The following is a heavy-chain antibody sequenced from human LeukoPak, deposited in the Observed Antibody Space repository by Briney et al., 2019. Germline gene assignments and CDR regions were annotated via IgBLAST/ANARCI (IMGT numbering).Heavy chain of an antibody. CDR3: TRAFTDNYDSSGYSDY. CDR1: GEASGYTFTAHY. Sequence: ASVKVSCKASGEASGYTFTAHYMNWVRQAPGQELEWMGWINPYSGGTKYAHKFQGRVTMTRDSSISTAYMELSGLRSDDTAIYYCTRAFTDNYDSSGYSDYWGQGTLVTVSS. J-gene: IGHJ4*02. D-gene: IGHD3-22*01. V-gene: IGHV1-2*07. CDR2: INPYSGGT.